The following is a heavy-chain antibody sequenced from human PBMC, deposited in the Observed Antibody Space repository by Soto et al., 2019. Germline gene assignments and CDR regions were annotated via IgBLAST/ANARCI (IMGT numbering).Heavy chain of an antibody. J-gene: IGHJ3*02. D-gene: IGHD5-18*01. CDR1: GGPISSGDYY. CDR2: IFYSGST. V-gene: IGHV4-30-4*01. Sequence: QVQLHESGPGLVKPSQTLSLTCTVSGGPISSGDYYWTWIRQPPGKGLEWIGYIFYSGSTYYYPSLKSRVTISVDPSKKQFSLKLSSVTAADTAVYYCARRGYSYGVDAFDIWGQGTMVTVSS. CDR3: ARRGYSYGVDAFDI.